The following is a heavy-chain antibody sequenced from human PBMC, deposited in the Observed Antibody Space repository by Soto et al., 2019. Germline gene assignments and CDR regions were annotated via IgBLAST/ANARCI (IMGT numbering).Heavy chain of an antibody. CDR3: TGNYYGSGSYPYYYYYYMDV. D-gene: IGHD3-10*01. CDR2: IKSKTDGGTT. CDR1: GFTFSNAW. V-gene: IGHV3-15*07. Sequence: GGSLRLSCAASGFTFSNAWMNWVRQAPGKGLQWVGRIKSKTDGGTTDYAAPVKGRFTISRDDSKNTLYLQMNSLKTEDTAVYYCTGNYYGSGSYPYYYYYYMDVWGKGTTVTVSS. J-gene: IGHJ6*03.